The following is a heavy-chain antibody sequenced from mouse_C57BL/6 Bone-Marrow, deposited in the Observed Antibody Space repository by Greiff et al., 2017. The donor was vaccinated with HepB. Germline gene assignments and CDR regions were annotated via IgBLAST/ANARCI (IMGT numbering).Heavy chain of an antibody. J-gene: IGHJ2*01. CDR3: TTWILLYPYYFDY. V-gene: IGHV14-1*01. CDR1: GFNIKDYY. D-gene: IGHD1-1*01. Sequence: VQLQQSGAELVRPGASVKLSCTASGFNIKDYYMHWVKQRPEQGLEWIGRIDPEDGDTEYAPKFQGKATMTADTSSNTAYLQLSSLTSEDTAVYYCTTWILLYPYYFDYWGQGTTLTVSS. CDR2: IDPEDGDT.